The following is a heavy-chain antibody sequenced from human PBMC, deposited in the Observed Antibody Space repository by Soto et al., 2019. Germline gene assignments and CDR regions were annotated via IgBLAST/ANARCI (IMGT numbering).Heavy chain of an antibody. Sequence: GGSLRLSCAASGFTFSDYYMSWIRQAPGKGLEWVSYISSSGSTIYYADSVKGRFTISRDNAKNSLYLQMNSLRAGDTAVYYCARDENYYDSSGYQTTWGQGTLVTVSS. CDR2: ISSSGSTI. V-gene: IGHV3-11*01. CDR1: GFTFSDYY. D-gene: IGHD3-22*01. J-gene: IGHJ5*02. CDR3: ARDENYYDSSGYQTT.